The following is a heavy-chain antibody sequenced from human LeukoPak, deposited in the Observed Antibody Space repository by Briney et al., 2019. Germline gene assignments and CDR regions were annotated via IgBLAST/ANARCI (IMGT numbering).Heavy chain of an antibody. V-gene: IGHV1-69*06. D-gene: IGHD3-22*01. Sequence: SVKVSCKASGGTFSSYAISWVRQAPGQGLEWMGGIIPIFGTANYAQKFQGRVTITADKSTSTAYMELSSLRSEDTAVYYCARGYYYDSYSEFQHWGQGTLVTVSS. CDR3: ARGYYYDSYSEFQH. CDR1: GGTFSSYA. J-gene: IGHJ1*01. CDR2: IIPIFGTA.